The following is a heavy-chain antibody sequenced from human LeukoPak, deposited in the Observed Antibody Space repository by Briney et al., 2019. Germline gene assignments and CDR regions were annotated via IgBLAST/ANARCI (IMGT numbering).Heavy chain of an antibody. J-gene: IGHJ6*02. CDR3: ARARTDPLGYYGMDV. D-gene: IGHD2-8*02. Sequence: GASVKVSCKASGGTFSSYAISWVRQAPGQGLEWMGGIIPIFGTANYAQEFQGRVTITADESTSTAYMELSSLRSEDTAVYYCARARTDPLGYYGMDVWGQGTTVTVSS. V-gene: IGHV1-69*13. CDR2: IIPIFGTA. CDR1: GGTFSSYA.